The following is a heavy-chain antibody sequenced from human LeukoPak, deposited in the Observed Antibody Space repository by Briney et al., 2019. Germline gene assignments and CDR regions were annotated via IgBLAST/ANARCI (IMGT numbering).Heavy chain of an antibody. J-gene: IGHJ3*02. CDR1: GFTFSSYW. Sequence: GGSLRLSCAACGFTFSSYWMSWVRQAPGKGLEWVANIKQDGSEKYYVDSVKGRFTISRDNAKNSLYLQMNSLRAEDTAVYYRARDYGGNFIWCAFDIWGQGTMVTVSS. CDR2: IKQDGSEK. CDR3: ARDYGGNFIWCAFDI. D-gene: IGHD4-23*01. V-gene: IGHV3-7*01.